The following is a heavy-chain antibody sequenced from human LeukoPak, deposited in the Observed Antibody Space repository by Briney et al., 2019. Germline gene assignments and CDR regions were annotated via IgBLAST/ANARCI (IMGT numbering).Heavy chain of an antibody. CDR3: ARDESPGIAAASL. V-gene: IGHV4-34*01. J-gene: IGHJ4*02. CDR2: INHSGST. CDR1: GGSFSGYY. D-gene: IGHD6-13*01. Sequence: SETLSLTCAVYGGSFSGYYWSWIRQPPGKGLEWIGEINHSGSTNYNPSLKSRVTISVDTSKNQFSLKLSSVTAADTAVYYCARDESPGIAAASLWGQGTLVTVSS.